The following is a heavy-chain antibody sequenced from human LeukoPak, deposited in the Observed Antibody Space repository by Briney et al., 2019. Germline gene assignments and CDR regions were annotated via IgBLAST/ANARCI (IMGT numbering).Heavy chain of an antibody. D-gene: IGHD2-2*01. Sequence: ASVKVSRKASGYTFTSDYMHWVRQAPGQGLEWMGIINPSGDSTSYAQRFQGRVTMTRDTSTSTVYMELSSLRSEDTAVYYCAREIPYCSSTSCPFGSWGQGTLVTASS. CDR2: INPSGDST. J-gene: IGHJ5*02. CDR1: GYTFTSDY. CDR3: AREIPYCSSTSCPFGS. V-gene: IGHV1-46*01.